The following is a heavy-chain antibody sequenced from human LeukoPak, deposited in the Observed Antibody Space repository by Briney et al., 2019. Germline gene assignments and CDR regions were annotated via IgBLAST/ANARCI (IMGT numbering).Heavy chain of an antibody. CDR2: ISYDGSNK. J-gene: IGHJ5*02. Sequence: GGSLRLSCAASGFTFSSYGMHWVRQAPGKGLEWVAVISYDGSNKYYADSVKGRFTISRDNSKNTLYLQMNSLRAEDTAVYYCATALLGAAAGKNWFDPWGQGTLVTVSS. V-gene: IGHV3-30*03. D-gene: IGHD6-13*01. CDR1: GFTFSSYG. CDR3: ATALLGAAAGKNWFDP.